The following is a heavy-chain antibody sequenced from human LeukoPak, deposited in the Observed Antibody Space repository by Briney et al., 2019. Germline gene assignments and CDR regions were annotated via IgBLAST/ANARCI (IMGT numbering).Heavy chain of an antibody. J-gene: IGHJ4*02. CDR3: ARDLITIFGVVRDY. CDR1: GFTFSSYS. CDR2: ISSSSSYI. D-gene: IGHD3-3*01. Sequence: GGSLRLSCAASGFTFSSYSMNWVRQAPGKGLEWVSSISSSSSYIYYADSVKGRFTISRDNAKNSLYLQMNSLRAEDTAVYYCARDLITIFGVVRDYWGQGTLVTVSS. V-gene: IGHV3-21*01.